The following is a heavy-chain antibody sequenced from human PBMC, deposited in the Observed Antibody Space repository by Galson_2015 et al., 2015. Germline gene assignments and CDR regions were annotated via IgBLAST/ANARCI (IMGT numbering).Heavy chain of an antibody. CDR3: TPGVAIIGSSYDSVYGLDH. CDR1: GFTFSNAW. CDR2: IKSKTDGGTT. J-gene: IGHJ6*02. Sequence: SLRLSCAASGFTFSNAWMSWVRQAPGKGLEWVGRIKSKTDGGTTDYAAPVKGRFTISRDDSKNTLYLQMNSLKTEDTAVYYCTPGVAIIGSSYDSVYGLDHSRQATPVALS. D-gene: IGHD2-15*01. V-gene: IGHV3-15*01.